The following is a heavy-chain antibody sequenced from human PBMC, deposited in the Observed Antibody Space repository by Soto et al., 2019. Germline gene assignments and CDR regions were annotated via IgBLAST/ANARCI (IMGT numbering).Heavy chain of an antibody. V-gene: IGHV4-39*01. CDR3: ARSTYGSGSPLRHDAFDI. CDR1: GGSISSSSYY. J-gene: IGHJ3*02. D-gene: IGHD3-10*01. Sequence: QLQLQESGPGLVKPSETLSLTCTVSGGSISSSSYYWGWIRQPPGKGLEWIGSIYYSGSTYYNPSLKSRVTISVDTSKNQFSLKLSSVTAADTAVYYCARSTYGSGSPLRHDAFDIWGQGTMVTVSS. CDR2: IYYSGST.